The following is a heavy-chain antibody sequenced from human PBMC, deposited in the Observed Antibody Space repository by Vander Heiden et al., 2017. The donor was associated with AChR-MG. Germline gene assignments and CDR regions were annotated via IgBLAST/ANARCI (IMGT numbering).Heavy chain of an antibody. CDR3: ARVGGYYYEDWFDP. V-gene: IGHV1-8*01. Sequence: QVQLVQSGAEVKTPGASVKVSCKASGYTFTSYYIKWVRQATGQGREWMVWMNPNSGNTGYAQKFQGRVTMTRNTSISTAYMELSSLRSEDTAVYYCARVGGYYYEDWFDPWGQGTLVTVSS. CDR2: MNPNSGNT. J-gene: IGHJ5*02. CDR1: GYTFTSYY. D-gene: IGHD3-22*01.